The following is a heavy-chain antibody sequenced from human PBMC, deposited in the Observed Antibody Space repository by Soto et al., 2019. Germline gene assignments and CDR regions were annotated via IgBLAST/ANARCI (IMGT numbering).Heavy chain of an antibody. CDR3: ARDLHPIVGATPHYYYGMDV. CDR2: ISSSSSYI. V-gene: IGHV3-21*01. CDR1: GFTFSSYS. J-gene: IGHJ6*02. D-gene: IGHD1-26*01. Sequence: EVQLVESGGGLVKPGGSLRLSCAASGFTFSSYSMNGVRQAPGKGLEWVSSISSSSSYIYYADSVKGRFTISRDNAKNSLYLQMNGLRAEDTAVYYCARDLHPIVGATPHYYYGMDVWGQGTTVTVSS.